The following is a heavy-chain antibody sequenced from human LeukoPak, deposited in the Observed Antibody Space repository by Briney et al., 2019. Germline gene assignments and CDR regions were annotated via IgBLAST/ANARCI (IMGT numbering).Heavy chain of an antibody. D-gene: IGHD6-13*01. CDR1: GGSISTYY. Sequence: SETLSLTCTVSGGSISTYYWSWIRQPPGKGLEWIGYIYYSGNTNYNPSLKSRVSISVDTSKNQFSLKLSSVSAADTAVYYCARGSSPAYSSSWYDSWGQGTLVTVSS. V-gene: IGHV4-59*01. J-gene: IGHJ5*02. CDR2: IYYSGNT. CDR3: ARGSSPAYSSSWYDS.